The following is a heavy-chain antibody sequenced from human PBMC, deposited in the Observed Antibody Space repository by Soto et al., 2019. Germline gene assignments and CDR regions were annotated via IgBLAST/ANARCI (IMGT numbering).Heavy chain of an antibody. CDR1: GFTLSSNG. CDR2: ISYDGSNK. Sequence: QVQLVESGGGGVQRGVSLRPSCPAPGFTLSSNGMHWVRQAPGKGLGGGAVISYDGSNKYYEASIKGPFPTSRDNSKNTLDLQLNSLRAADTAVYYCAIGAQQVAYYYYCMDVWGQGTTVTVSS. V-gene: IGHV3-30*03. D-gene: IGHD6-13*01. J-gene: IGHJ6*02. CDR3: AIGAQQVAYYYYCMDV.